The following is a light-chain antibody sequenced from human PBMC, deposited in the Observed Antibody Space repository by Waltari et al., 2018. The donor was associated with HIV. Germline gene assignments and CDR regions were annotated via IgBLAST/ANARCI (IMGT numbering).Light chain of an antibody. V-gene: IGKV1-39*01. CDR1: QSISNN. CDR2: SAS. CDR3: QESFS. Sequence: DIQMTQSPFSLPASVGDRVTITCRASQSISNNLNWYQQKLGKAPKLLIYSASILESGVPARFSGSGSGTDFTLTISSLQPEDFATYYCQESFSFGPGTKVDIK. J-gene: IGKJ3*01.